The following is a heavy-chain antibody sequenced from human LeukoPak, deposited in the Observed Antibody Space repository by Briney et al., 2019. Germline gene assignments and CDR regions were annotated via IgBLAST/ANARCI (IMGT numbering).Heavy chain of an antibody. J-gene: IGHJ4*02. CDR3: AKKGRDYDILTDYYQLRGDFDY. D-gene: IGHD3-9*01. CDR2: ISGSGGST. CDR1: GFTFSSYA. Sequence: GGSLRLSCAASGFTFSSYAMSWVRQAPGKGLEWVSAISGSGGSTYYADSVKGGFTISRDNSKNTLYLQINSLRAEETAVYYCAKKGRDYDILTDYYQLRGDFDYWGQGTLVTVSS. V-gene: IGHV3-23*01.